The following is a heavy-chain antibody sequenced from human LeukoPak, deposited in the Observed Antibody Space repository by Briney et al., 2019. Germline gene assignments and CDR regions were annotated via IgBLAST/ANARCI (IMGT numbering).Heavy chain of an antibody. D-gene: IGHD5-18*01. CDR3: ARRELLGYSYGLRTFNI. CDR2: IYSGGIYNDGTT. V-gene: IGHV3-66*04. Sequence: GGSLRLSCAASGFTVSSNYMSWVRQAPGKGLEWVSVIYSGGIYNDGTTNYGDSVKGRFTISRDNSKNTPYLQMNSLRAEDTAVYYCARRELLGYSYGLRTFNIWGQGTTVTVSS. J-gene: IGHJ3*02. CDR1: GFTVSSNY.